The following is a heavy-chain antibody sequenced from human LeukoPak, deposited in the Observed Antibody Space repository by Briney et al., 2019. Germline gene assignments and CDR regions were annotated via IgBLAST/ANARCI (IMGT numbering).Heavy chain of an antibody. CDR3: AIADYYDSSGYNDY. J-gene: IGHJ4*02. V-gene: IGHV3-53*01. CDR1: GFTVSSNY. D-gene: IGHD3-22*01. Sequence: GGSLRLSCAASGFTVSSNYMSWVRQAPGKGLEWVSLIYSGGNTYYADSVKGRFTISRDNSKNTLYLQMTSRRAEDTAVYYCAIADYYDSSGYNDYWGQGTLVTVSS. CDR2: IYSGGNT.